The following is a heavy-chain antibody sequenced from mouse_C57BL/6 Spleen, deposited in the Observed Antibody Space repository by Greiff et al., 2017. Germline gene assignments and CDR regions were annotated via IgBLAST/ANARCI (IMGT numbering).Heavy chain of an antibody. CDR2: IYPGNSDT. Sequence: EVQLQQSGTVLARPGASVKMSCKTSGYTFPSYWMHWVKQRPGQGLEWIGAIYPGNSDTSYNQKFKGKAKLTAVTSASTAYMELSSLTNEDSAVYYCTRREDSRPYAMDYWGQGTSVTVSS. CDR3: TRREDSRPYAMDY. CDR1: GYTFPSYW. D-gene: IGHD1-1*01. J-gene: IGHJ4*01. V-gene: IGHV1-5*01.